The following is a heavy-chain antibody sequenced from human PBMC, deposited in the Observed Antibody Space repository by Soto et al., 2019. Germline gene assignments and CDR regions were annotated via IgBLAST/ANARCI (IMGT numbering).Heavy chain of an antibody. V-gene: IGHV3-23*05. CDR2: INRSGSNT. Sequence: GGSLRLSCVASGFTFSNHWMYWVRQAPGKGLEWVAHINRSGSNTYYADSVKGRFTISRDNSKNTLYLQMNSLRAEDTAVYYCAKEDGYHFHLDYWGQGTLVTVSS. CDR3: AKEDGYHFHLDY. D-gene: IGHD5-12*01. J-gene: IGHJ4*02. CDR1: GFTFSNHW.